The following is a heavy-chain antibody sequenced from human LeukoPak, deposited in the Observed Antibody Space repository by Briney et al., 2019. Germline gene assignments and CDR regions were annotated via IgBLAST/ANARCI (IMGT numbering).Heavy chain of an antibody. D-gene: IGHD2-2*02. Sequence: ASVKVSCKVSGYTLTELSMHWVRQAPGKGLEWMGGFDPEDGETIYAQKFQGRVTMTEDTSTDTAYMELSSLRSEDTAVYYCATDHPHCSSTSCYTNAFDIWGQGTMVTVSS. V-gene: IGHV1-24*01. J-gene: IGHJ3*02. CDR3: ATDHPHCSSTSCYTNAFDI. CDR2: FDPEDGET. CDR1: GYTLTELS.